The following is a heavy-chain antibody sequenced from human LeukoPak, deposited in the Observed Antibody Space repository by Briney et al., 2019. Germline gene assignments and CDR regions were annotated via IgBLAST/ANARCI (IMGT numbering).Heavy chain of an antibody. Sequence: SETLSLTCTVSGGSISSHYWSWIRQPTGKGLEWIGRVYTSGSTNYNPSLKSRVTMSVDTSKNQFSLDLRSVTAADTAVYYCARQGAGITNWFDPWGQGTLVTVSS. J-gene: IGHJ5*02. CDR2: VYTSGST. V-gene: IGHV4-4*07. CDR3: ARQGAGITNWFDP. CDR1: GGSISSHY. D-gene: IGHD1-14*01.